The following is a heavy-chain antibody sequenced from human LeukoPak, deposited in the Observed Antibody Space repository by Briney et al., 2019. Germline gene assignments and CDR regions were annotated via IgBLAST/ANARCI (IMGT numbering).Heavy chain of an antibody. J-gene: IGHJ4*02. CDR1: GGSFRGNY. D-gene: IGHD4-11*01. Sequence: SETLSLTCAVYGGSFRGNYWTWIRQPPGKGLEWIGEISHSGRTNYNPSLRSRVTISVDKSKNQFSLKLSSVTAADTAVYYCAKTMTTVIAGVDSWGQGTLVTVSS. V-gene: IGHV4-34*01. CDR3: AKTMTTVIAGVDS. CDR2: ISHSGRT.